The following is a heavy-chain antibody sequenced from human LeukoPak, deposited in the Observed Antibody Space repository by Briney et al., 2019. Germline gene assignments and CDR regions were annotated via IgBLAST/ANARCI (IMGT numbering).Heavy chain of an antibody. CDR3: AKDRMATTQISEFDY. V-gene: IGHV3-30*02. D-gene: IGHD5-24*01. CDR2: IRYDGSNK. Sequence: GGSLRLSCAASGFTFSSYGMHWVRQAPGKGLEWVAFIRYDGSNKYYADSVKGRFTISRDNSKNTLYLQMNSLRAEDTAVYYCAKDRMATTQISEFDYWGQGTLVTVSS. J-gene: IGHJ4*02. CDR1: GFTFSSYG.